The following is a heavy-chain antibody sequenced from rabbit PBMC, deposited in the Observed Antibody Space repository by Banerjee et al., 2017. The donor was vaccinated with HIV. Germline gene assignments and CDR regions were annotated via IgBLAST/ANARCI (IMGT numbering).Heavy chain of an antibody. Sequence: QSLEESGGDLVKPGASLTLTCTASGFSFSGSYYMSWVRQAPGKGLEWIACIGTGSSGNTYYASWAKGRFTISKTSSTTVTLQMTSLTAADTATYFCARTGYAGYGYPWILWGQGTLVTVS. CDR1: GFSFSGSYY. V-gene: IGHV1S40*01. CDR3: ARTGYAGYGYPWIL. CDR2: IGTGSSGNT. J-gene: IGHJ4*01. D-gene: IGHD6-1*01.